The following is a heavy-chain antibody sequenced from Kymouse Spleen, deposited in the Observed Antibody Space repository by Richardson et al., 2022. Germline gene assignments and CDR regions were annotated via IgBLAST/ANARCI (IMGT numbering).Heavy chain of an antibody. D-gene: IGHD6-6*01. CDR1: GGSFSGYY. CDR2: INHSGST. J-gene: IGHJ4*02. CDR3: ARAPYSSSWDY. Sequence: QVQLQQWGAGLLKPSETLSLTCAVYGGSFSGYYWSWIRQPPGKGLEWIGEINHSGSTNYNPSLKSRVTISVDTSKNQFSLKLSSVTAADTAVYYCARAPYSSSWDYWGQGTLVTVSS. V-gene: IGHV4-34*01.